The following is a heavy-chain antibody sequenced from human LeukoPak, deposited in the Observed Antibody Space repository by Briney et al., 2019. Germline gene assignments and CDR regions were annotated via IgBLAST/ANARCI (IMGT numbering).Heavy chain of an antibody. D-gene: IGHD6-13*01. Sequence: ASVKVSCKASGGTFSSYAISWVRQAPGQGLEWMGGIIPIFGTANYAQKFQGRVTITTDESTSTAYMELSSLRSEDTAVYYYARGPGIAAAGLENYFDYWGQGTLVTVSS. CDR3: ARGPGIAAAGLENYFDY. CDR1: GGTFSSYA. V-gene: IGHV1-69*05. CDR2: IIPIFGTA. J-gene: IGHJ4*02.